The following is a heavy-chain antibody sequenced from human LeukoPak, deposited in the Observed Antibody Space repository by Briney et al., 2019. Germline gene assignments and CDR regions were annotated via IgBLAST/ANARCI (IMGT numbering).Heavy chain of an antibody. D-gene: IGHD6-19*01. V-gene: IGHV3-23*01. CDR3: AKESSGGWYFDY. CDR2: IPASGGST. J-gene: IGHJ4*02. CDR1: GFTFSSNV. Sequence: GGSLRLSCVASGFTFSSNVMIWVRQAPGKGLEWVSSIPASGGSTYYADSVKGRFTISRDNSKNSLYLQMNSLRAEDAAVYYCAKESSGGWYFDYWGQGTLVTVSS.